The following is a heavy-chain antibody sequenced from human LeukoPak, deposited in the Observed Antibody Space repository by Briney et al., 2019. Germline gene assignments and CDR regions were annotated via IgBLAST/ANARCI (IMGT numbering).Heavy chain of an antibody. CDR1: GFTVSSNY. D-gene: IGHD4-17*01. Sequence: GGSLRLSFAASGFTVSSNYMSWVRQAPGKGLEWVSVISGSGGSTYYADSVKGRFTISRDNSKKTLYLQMNSLRAEDTAVYYCAKDLTTVTTWHYFDYWGQGTLVTVSS. CDR3: AKDLTTVTTWHYFDY. V-gene: IGHV3-23*01. CDR2: ISGSGGST. J-gene: IGHJ4*02.